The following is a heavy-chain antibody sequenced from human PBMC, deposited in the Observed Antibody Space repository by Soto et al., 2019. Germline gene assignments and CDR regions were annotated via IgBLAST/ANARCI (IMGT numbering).Heavy chain of an antibody. J-gene: IGHJ4*02. CDR3: ARRAYGDYVNRFDY. Sequence: QVQLVQSGAEVKKPGSSVKVSCKASGGTFSSYAISWVRQAPGQGLEWMGGIIPIFGTANYAQKFQGRVTINSYESSSTAYMELSSLRSEDTAVYYCARRAYGDYVNRFDYWGQGILDTVSS. CDR2: IIPIFGTA. D-gene: IGHD4-17*01. V-gene: IGHV1-69*01. CDR1: GGTFSSYA.